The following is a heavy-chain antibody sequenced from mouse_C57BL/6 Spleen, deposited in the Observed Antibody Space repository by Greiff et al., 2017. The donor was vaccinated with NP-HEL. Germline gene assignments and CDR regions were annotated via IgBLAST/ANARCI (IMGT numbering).Heavy chain of an antibody. J-gene: IGHJ1*03. CDR1: GYSITSGYY. CDR2: ISYDGSN. D-gene: IGHD1-1*01. CDR3: ANYYGSPYWYFDV. V-gene: IGHV3-6*01. Sequence: EVQVVESGPGLVKPSQSLSLTCSVTGYSITSGYYWNWIRQFPGNKLEWMGYISYDGSNNYNTSPKNRISITRDKSKNQFFLKLNAVTTEDTATYYCANYYGSPYWYFDVWGTGTTVTVSS.